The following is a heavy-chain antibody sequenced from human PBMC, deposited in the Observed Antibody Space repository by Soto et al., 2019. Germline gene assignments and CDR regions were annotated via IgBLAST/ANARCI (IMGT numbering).Heavy chain of an antibody. CDR1: GFTFNNYA. V-gene: IGHV3-23*01. D-gene: IGHD3-10*01. CDR2: ISGGGDTT. J-gene: IGHJ4*02. CDR3: AKGRGGAGSLTPRVDF. Sequence: EVQLLESGGGLVQPGGSLRLSCAASGFTFNNYAMTWVRQAPGKGLEWVPAISGGGDTTSHADSVKGRFTVSRDGSKNTLDLKMSSLRAEDTALYYCAKGRGGAGSLTPRVDFWGQGTLVTVSS.